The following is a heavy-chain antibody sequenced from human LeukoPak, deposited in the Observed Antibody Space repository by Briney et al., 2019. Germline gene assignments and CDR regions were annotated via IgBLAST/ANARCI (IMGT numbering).Heavy chain of an antibody. CDR1: AYTFTSYE. V-gene: IGHV1-2*06. CDR3: ARDTGWDVRDY. J-gene: IGHJ4*02. D-gene: IGHD6-19*01. Sequence: ASVTVSCKASAYTFTSYEINCERQATGQGLEWMGRIKPNSADTNYAQKFQGRVTRARDTSNSTAYMELSKLRSDDTAVYDCARDTGWDVRDYWGQGTLVTVSS. CDR2: IKPNSADT.